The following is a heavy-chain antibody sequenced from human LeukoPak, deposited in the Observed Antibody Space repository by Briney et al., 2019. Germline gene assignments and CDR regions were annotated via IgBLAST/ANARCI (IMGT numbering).Heavy chain of an antibody. Sequence: SETLSLTCTVSGGSISSYYWSWIRQPPGEGLEWIGYIYYSGSTNYNPSLKSRVTISVDTSKNQFSLKLSSVTAADTAVYYCARGDYDFWSGLPGSPSDYWGQGTLVTVSS. CDR2: IYYSGST. J-gene: IGHJ4*02. CDR3: ARGDYDFWSGLPGSPSDY. V-gene: IGHV4-59*08. CDR1: GGSISSYY. D-gene: IGHD3-3*01.